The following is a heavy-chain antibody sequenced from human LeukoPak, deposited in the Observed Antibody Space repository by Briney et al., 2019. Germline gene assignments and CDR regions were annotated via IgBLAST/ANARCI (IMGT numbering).Heavy chain of an antibody. D-gene: IGHD3-22*01. Sequence: GSLRLSCAASGFTVSGNHMSWVRQAPGKGLEWLSVTYSGGSTYYADSVKGRFTISRDNSKNTLFLQMNSLRVEDTAVYYCARMYHYDSSGYYPYWGQGTLVTVSS. J-gene: IGHJ4*02. CDR2: TYSGGST. CDR1: GFTVSGNH. CDR3: ARMYHYDSSGYYPY. V-gene: IGHV3-53*01.